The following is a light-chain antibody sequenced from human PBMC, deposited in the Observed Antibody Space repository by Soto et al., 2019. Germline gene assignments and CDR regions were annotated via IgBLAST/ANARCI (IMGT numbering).Light chain of an antibody. CDR1: QDISNH. CDR2: RAS. CDR3: QQYNSYST. Sequence: DIQMTQSPSSLSASVGDRVTITCQASQDISNHLNWYQQKPGKAPKLLIYRASSLESGVPSRFSGSGSGTEFTLTISSLQPDDFATYYCQQYNSYSTFGQGTRLEIK. J-gene: IGKJ5*01. V-gene: IGKV1-5*03.